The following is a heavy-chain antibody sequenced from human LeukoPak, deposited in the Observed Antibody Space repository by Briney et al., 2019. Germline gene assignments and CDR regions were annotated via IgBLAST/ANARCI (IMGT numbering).Heavy chain of an antibody. CDR2: IYSGGSA. Sequence: GGSLRLSCAASGFPVSSNDMTWVRQAPGKGLEWVSIIYSGGSAYYADSVKGRFTISRDNSKNTLYLQMNSLRAEDTAVYYCARFLVLGDAFDIWGQGTMVTVSS. CDR1: GFPVSSND. D-gene: IGHD6-13*01. V-gene: IGHV3-53*01. CDR3: ARFLVLGDAFDI. J-gene: IGHJ3*02.